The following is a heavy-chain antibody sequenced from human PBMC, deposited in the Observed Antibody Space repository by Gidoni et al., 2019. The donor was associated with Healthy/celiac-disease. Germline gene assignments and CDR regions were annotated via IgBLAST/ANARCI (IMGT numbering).Heavy chain of an antibody. CDR3: ARGRPWLAYCGGDCSIYYYYYMDV. D-gene: IGHD2-21*01. Sequence: QVQLQQWGAGLLKPSETLSLTCAVYGGSFSGYYWSWIRQPPGKGLEWIGEINHSGSTNYNPSLKSRVTISVDTSKNQFSLKLSSVTAADTAVYYCARGRPWLAYCGGDCSIYYYYYMDVWGKGTTVTVSS. CDR2: INHSGST. CDR1: GGSFSGYY. V-gene: IGHV4-34*01. J-gene: IGHJ6*03.